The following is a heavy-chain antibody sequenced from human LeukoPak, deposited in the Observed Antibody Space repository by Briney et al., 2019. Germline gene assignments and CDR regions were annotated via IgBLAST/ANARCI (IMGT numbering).Heavy chain of an antibody. D-gene: IGHD3-3*01. V-gene: IGHV1-69*13. J-gene: IGHJ6*02. Sequence: SVNVSCKVSGYTLTELSMHWVRQAPGQGLEWMGGIIPIFGTANYAQKFQGRVTITADESTSTAYMELSSLRSEDTAVYYCASPRGITIFGVVSSPPSLYGMDVWGQGTTVTVSS. CDR2: IIPIFGTA. CDR1: GYTLTELS. CDR3: ASPRGITIFGVVSSPPSLYGMDV.